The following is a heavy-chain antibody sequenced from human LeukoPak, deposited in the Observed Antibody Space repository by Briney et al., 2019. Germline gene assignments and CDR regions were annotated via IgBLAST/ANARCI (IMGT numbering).Heavy chain of an antibody. D-gene: IGHD2-2*01. CDR1: GFNFSSHW. V-gene: IGHV3-7*01. Sequence: GGSLSLSCAASGFNFSSHWMSWVRQAPGKGLEWVANIGQDGTEKNYVDSVKGRFIISRDNAKNSLYLQMSSLRAEDTAVYHCARGYCSGTSCFGAFDIWGQGTMVPVSS. CDR3: ARGYCSGTSCFGAFDI. CDR2: IGQDGTEK. J-gene: IGHJ3*02.